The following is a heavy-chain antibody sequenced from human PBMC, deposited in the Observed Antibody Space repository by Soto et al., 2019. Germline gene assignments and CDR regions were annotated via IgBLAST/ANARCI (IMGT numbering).Heavy chain of an antibody. CDR2: ISYDGSNK. Sequence: QVQLVESGGGVVQPGRSLRLSCAASGFTFSSYGMHWVRQAPGKGLEWVAVISYDGSNKYYEDSVKGRFTISRDNSKNTLYLQMNSLRAEDTAVYYCAKDRARYCGGGSCYSILDYWGHGTLVTVSS. D-gene: IGHD2-15*01. CDR3: AKDRARYCGGGSCYSILDY. V-gene: IGHV3-30*18. CDR1: GFTFSSYG. J-gene: IGHJ4*01.